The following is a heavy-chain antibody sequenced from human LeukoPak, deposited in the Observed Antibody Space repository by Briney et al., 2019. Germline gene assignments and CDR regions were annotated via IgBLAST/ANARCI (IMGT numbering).Heavy chain of an antibody. J-gene: IGHJ4*02. CDR2: IIPIFGTA. V-gene: IGHV1-69*13. CDR1: GGTFSSYA. D-gene: IGHD6-13*01. CDR3: ARGIGDYSSSYTDY. Sequence: ASVKVSCKSSGGTFSSYAISWVRQAPGQGLEWMGGIIPIFGTANYAQKFQGRVTITADESTSTAYMELSSLRSEDTAVYYCARGIGDYSSSYTDYWGQGTLVTVSS.